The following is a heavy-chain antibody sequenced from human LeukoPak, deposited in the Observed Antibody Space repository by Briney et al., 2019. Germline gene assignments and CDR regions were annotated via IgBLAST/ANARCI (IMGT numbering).Heavy chain of an antibody. J-gene: IGHJ4*02. D-gene: IGHD1-26*01. CDR1: GFTFSSYS. Sequence: GGSLRLSCAASGFTFSSYSMNWVRQAPGKGMEWVSYISSSSRSIYYADSVKDRFTISRDNAKNSVYLQVNSLRAEDTAVYYCAREKVGSWTFDYWGQGTLVTVSS. CDR3: AREKVGSWTFDY. V-gene: IGHV3-48*01. CDR2: ISSSSRSI.